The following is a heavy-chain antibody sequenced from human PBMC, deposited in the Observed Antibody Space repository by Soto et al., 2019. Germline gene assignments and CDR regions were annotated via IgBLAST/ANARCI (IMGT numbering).Heavy chain of an antibody. J-gene: IGHJ5*02. CDR2: INHSGST. CDR1: GGSFSGYY. CDR3: ARAGIAAAGRVRHWFDP. V-gene: IGHV4-34*01. D-gene: IGHD6-13*01. Sequence: QVQLQQWGAGLLKPSETLSLTCAVYGGSFSGYYWSWIRQPPGKGLEWIGEINHSGSTNYNPSLKSRVTISVDTSKNQFSLKLSSVTAADTAVYYSARAGIAAAGRVRHWFDPWGQGTLVTVSS.